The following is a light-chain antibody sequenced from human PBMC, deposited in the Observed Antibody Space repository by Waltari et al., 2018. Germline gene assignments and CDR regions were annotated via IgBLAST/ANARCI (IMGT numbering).Light chain of an antibody. Sequence: DIVVTQSPESLAVSLGEKATISCKCSQSILYSANNKNYLAWFQKKPGQPPKLLISWSSTRAAGVPDRFRGSRCGTEFSLTISGLQAEDVAVYYCQQYYRNPYTFGQGTNLEI. CDR2: WSS. CDR1: QSILYSANNKNY. CDR3: QQYYRNPYT. J-gene: IGKJ2*01. V-gene: IGKV4-1*01.